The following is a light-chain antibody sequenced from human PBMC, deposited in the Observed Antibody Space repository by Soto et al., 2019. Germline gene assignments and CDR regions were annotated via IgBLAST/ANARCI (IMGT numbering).Light chain of an antibody. CDR2: DAS. Sequence: DIVMTQSPLSLPVTPGEPASISCRSSQSLLHSNGYNYLDWYQQKAGQAPRPLIFDASTRAAGIPARFSGSGSGTEFTLTISRLEPEDFAAYYCQQYDKWFSISFGQGTRLEIK. CDR3: QQYDKWFSIS. J-gene: IGKJ5*01. CDR1: QSLLHSNGYNY. V-gene: IGKV2-28*01.